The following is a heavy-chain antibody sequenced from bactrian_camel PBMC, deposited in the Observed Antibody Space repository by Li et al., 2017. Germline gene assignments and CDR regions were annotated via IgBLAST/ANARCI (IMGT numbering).Heavy chain of an antibody. CDR2: IETDGRT. CDR1: GFTYSWYC. J-gene: IGHJ4*01. Sequence: SLRLSCTASGFTYSWYCLGWFRQAPGKEREGVAAIETDGRTTYVNTVKGRFLISQDNAKTTVFLQMNSLLPEDTAMYYCATIPTCRAVPERVTYWGQGTQVTVS. CDR3: ATIPTCRAVPERVTY. V-gene: IGHV3S25*01. D-gene: IGHD5*01.